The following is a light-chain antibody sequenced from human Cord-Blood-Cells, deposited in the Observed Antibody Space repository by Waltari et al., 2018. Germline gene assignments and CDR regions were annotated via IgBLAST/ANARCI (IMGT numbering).Light chain of an antibody. CDR3: QQYGSSPPLT. V-gene: IGKV3-20*01. J-gene: IGKJ4*01. CDR2: GAS. CDR1: QSVSSSY. Sequence: EIVLTQSPGTLSLSPGERATLSCRASQSVSSSYLAWYQQKPGQAPRPLIYGASSRATGIPDRFSGSGSGTXFTLTISXLEPEDFAVYYCQQYGSSPPLTFGGGTKVEIK.